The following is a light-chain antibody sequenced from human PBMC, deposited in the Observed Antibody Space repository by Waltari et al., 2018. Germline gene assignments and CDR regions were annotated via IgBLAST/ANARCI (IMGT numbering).Light chain of an antibody. J-gene: IGLJ2*01. CDR1: SSDVGGYNY. CDR2: DVS. V-gene: IGLV2-11*01. CDR3: SSYAGSYIFTV. Sequence: QSALTQPRSVSGSPGQSVTISCTGTSSDVGGYNYVSWHQPHPGKAPKVMIYDVSKRPSGVPDRFSGSKSGNTASLTISGLQAEDEADYYCSSYAGSYIFTVFGGGTKLTVL.